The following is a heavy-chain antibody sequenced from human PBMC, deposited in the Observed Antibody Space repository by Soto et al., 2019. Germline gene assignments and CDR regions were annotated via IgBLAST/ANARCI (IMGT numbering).Heavy chain of an antibody. CDR3: AKADPTGEFDP. J-gene: IGHJ5*02. V-gene: IGHV3-30-3*01. CDR1: GFTFSTFA. Sequence: GGSLRLSCAASGFTFSTFALHWVRQAPGEGLEWVALISHDGRIEKYADSVKGRFTISRDNSKNTLYLQMNSLRAEDTAVYYCAKADPTGEFDPWGQGTLVTVSS. D-gene: IGHD3-16*01. CDR2: ISHDGRIE.